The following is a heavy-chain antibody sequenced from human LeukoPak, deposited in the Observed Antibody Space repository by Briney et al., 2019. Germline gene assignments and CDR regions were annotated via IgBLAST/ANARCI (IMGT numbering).Heavy chain of an antibody. CDR2: ISSSGSTI. J-gene: IGHJ4*02. V-gene: IGHV3-48*01. Sequence: PGGSLRLSCAASGSTFSIYNMNWVRQAPGKGLEWLSYISSSGSTIYYADSVKGRFTVSRDSAKNSLYLQMNNLRADDTAVYFCARSYAASDYWGQGTLVTVSS. D-gene: IGHD2-15*01. CDR3: ARSYAASDY. CDR1: GSTFSIYN.